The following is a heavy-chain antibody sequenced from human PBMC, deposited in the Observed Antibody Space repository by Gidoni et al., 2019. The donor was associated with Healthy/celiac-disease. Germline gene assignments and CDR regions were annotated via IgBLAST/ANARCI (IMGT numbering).Heavy chain of an antibody. Sequence: QVQLVQSGAEVKKPGASVKVSCTASGYTFTGYYMHWVRQAPGQGLEWMGWINPNSGGTNYAQKCQGRVTMTRDTSISTAYMELSRLRSDDTAVYYCARGVRFSYGGNLYYWGQGTLVTVSS. CDR1: GYTFTGYY. CDR2: INPNSGGT. D-gene: IGHD4-17*01. V-gene: IGHV1-2*02. CDR3: ARGVRFSYGGNLYY. J-gene: IGHJ4*02.